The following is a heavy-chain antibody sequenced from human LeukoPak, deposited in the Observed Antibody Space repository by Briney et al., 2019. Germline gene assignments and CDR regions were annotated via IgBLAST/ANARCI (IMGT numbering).Heavy chain of an antibody. D-gene: IGHD1-26*01. CDR1: GFTFSSYA. Sequence: GGSLRLSCAASGFTFSSYAMSWVRQAPGKGLEWVSGISDNGGSTYNADSVKGRFTISRDNSKNTLYLQMNSLRAEDTATYYCARGQWGLDVWGQGTLVFVSS. CDR3: ARGQWGLDV. J-gene: IGHJ4*02. CDR2: ISDNGGST. V-gene: IGHV3-23*01.